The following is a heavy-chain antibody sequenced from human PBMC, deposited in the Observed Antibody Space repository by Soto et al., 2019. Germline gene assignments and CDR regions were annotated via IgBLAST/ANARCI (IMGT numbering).Heavy chain of an antibody. CDR2: INPNSGGT. CDR3: ARGTYGSGSYLFDP. J-gene: IGHJ5*02. CDR1: GYTFTGYY. V-gene: IGHV1-2*04. D-gene: IGHD3-10*01. Sequence: QVQLVQSGAEVKKPGASVKVSCKASGYTFTGYYMHWVRQAPGQGLEWMGWINPNSGGTNYAQKFQGWVTMARDTSFSTAYMELSRLRSDDTAVYYCARGTYGSGSYLFDPWGQGTLVTVSS.